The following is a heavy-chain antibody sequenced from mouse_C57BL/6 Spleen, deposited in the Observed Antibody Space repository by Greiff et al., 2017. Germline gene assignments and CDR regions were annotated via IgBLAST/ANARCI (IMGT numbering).Heavy chain of an antibody. CDR3: ASYYYGSSSFAY. CDR2: IDPNRGGT. J-gene: IGHJ3*01. Sequence: VQLQQPGAELVKPGASVKLSCKASGYTFTSYWMHWVKQRPGRGLEWIGRIDPNRGGTKSNEKFKSKATLTVDKPSSTAYMQLSSLTSEDSAVYYCASYYYGSSSFAYWGQGTLVTVSA. V-gene: IGHV1-72*01. CDR1: GYTFTSYW. D-gene: IGHD1-1*01.